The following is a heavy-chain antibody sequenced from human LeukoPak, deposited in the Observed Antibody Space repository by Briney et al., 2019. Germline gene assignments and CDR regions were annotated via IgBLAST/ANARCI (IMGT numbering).Heavy chain of an antibody. V-gene: IGHV3-30*18. D-gene: IGHD3-10*01. Sequence: PGGSLRLSCAASGFSFSSYGMHWVRQALGKGLEWVALISYDGSNKYYADSVKGRFTISRDRSKNTLYLQMNSLRAEDTAVYYCAKSPYGSGSYYSDYWGQGTLVTVSS. CDR3: AKSPYGSGSYYSDY. CDR1: GFSFSSYG. J-gene: IGHJ4*02. CDR2: ISYDGSNK.